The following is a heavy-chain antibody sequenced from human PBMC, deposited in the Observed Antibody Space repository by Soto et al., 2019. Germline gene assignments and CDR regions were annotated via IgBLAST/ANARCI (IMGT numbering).Heavy chain of an antibody. CDR2: IIPIFGTA. CDR1: GGTFSSYA. D-gene: IGHD6-13*01. Sequence: QVQLVQSGAEVKKPGSSVKVSCKASGGTFSSYAISWVRQAPGQGLEWMGGIIPIFGTANYVQKWQGRVTIPADKATSTADMELSSLRSDDTAVYYCARALYSSSWSLPPGYYSYYYGMDVWGQGTTVTVSS. J-gene: IGHJ6*02. V-gene: IGHV1-69*06. CDR3: ARALYSSSWSLPPGYYSYYYGMDV.